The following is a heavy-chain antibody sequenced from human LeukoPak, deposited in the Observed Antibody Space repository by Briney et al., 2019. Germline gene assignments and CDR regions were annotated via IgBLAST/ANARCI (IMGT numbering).Heavy chain of an antibody. CDR3: AREIEKYYYDSSGPLL. Sequence: GRSLRLSCAASGFTFSSYGMHWVRQAPGKGLEWVAVIWYDGSNKYYADSVKGRFAISRDNSKNTLYLQMNSLRAEDTAVYYCAREIEKYYYDSSGPLLWGQGTLVTVSS. J-gene: IGHJ4*02. D-gene: IGHD3-22*01. CDR2: IWYDGSNK. V-gene: IGHV3-33*01. CDR1: GFTFSSYG.